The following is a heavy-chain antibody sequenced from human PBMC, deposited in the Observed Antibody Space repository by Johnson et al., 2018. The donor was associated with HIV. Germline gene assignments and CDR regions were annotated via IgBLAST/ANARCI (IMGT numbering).Heavy chain of an antibody. CDR1: GFTFSSYG. Sequence: QMQLVESGGGVVQPWGSLRLSCAASGFTFSSYGLHWVRQAPGKGLQWVAFIRNDGSNEYYADSVKGRFTISRDNARNSFYLQMNSLRAGDTAVYFCARGGPVYDYDSLQQPFDIWGQGTMVTVSS. CDR3: ARGGPVYDYDSLQQPFDI. J-gene: IGHJ3*02. CDR2: IRNDGSNE. V-gene: IGHV3-30*02. D-gene: IGHD3-22*01.